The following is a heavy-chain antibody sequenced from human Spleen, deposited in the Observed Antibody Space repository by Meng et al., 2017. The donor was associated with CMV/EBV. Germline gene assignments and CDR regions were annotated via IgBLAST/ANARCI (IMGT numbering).Heavy chain of an antibody. CDR1: GFSFSNYD. Sequence: GESLKISCAAFGFSFSNYDMHWVRQAPGKGLEWVAVVWYDGSNKYYVDSVKGRFTISRDNSKNTLYLQMNSLRAEDTAVYYCAKERVVGANGYYYGMDVWGQGTTVTVSS. D-gene: IGHD1-26*01. CDR3: AKERVVGANGYYYGMDV. J-gene: IGHJ6*02. V-gene: IGHV3-33*06. CDR2: VWYDGSNK.